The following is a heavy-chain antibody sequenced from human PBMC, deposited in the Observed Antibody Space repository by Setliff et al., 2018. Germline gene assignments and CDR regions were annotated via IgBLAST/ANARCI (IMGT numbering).Heavy chain of an antibody. CDR2: IHYRGTT. CDR3: ARTGTYRYFDY. J-gene: IGHJ4*02. V-gene: IGHV4-39*01. Sequence: KLSETLSLTCTVSGASISSGTYYWAWIRQPPGKGLEWIGRIHYRGTTYSNASVASRLTISVDTAKNQFSLKLTSVTAADTAVYYCARTGTYRYFDYWGQGTRVTVSS. D-gene: IGHD1-1*01. CDR1: GASISSGTYY.